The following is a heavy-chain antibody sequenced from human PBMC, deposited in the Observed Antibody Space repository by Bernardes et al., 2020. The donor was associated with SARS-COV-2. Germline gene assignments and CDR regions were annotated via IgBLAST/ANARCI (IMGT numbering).Heavy chain of an antibody. CDR1: GFTFSAYW. CDR3: ARDRYGANDY. V-gene: IGHV3-74*01. Sequence: GSLRLFCAASGFTFSAYWMHWVRQAPGKGLEWVSRINNDGTTTPCADSVKGRFTISRDNSKNTLYLQMNSLRAEDTAVYFCARDRYGANDYWGQGTLVTVSS. J-gene: IGHJ4*02. D-gene: IGHD4-17*01. CDR2: INNDGTTT.